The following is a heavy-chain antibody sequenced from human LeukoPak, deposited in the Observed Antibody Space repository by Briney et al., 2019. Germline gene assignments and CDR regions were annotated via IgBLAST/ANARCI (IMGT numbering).Heavy chain of an antibody. V-gene: IGHV3-30*18. Sequence: GGSLRLSCAASGFTFSSYGMHWVRQAPGKGLEWVAVISYDGSNKYYADSVKGRFTISRDNSKNTLYLQMNSLRAEDTAVYYCAKDPYGSGFNWFDPWGQGTLVTVSS. CDR1: GFTFSSYG. J-gene: IGHJ5*02. D-gene: IGHD3-10*01. CDR2: ISYDGSNK. CDR3: AKDPYGSGFNWFDP.